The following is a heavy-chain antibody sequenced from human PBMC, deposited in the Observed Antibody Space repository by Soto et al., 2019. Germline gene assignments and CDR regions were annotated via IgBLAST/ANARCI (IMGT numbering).Heavy chain of an antibody. D-gene: IGHD3-22*01. CDR2: ISGAGRDT. J-gene: IGHJ4*02. V-gene: IGHV3-23*01. CDR1: GFVFTRYA. Sequence: EVQLLESGGNLIQPGGSLRLSCAASGFVFTRYAMSWVRQAPGKGLEWVSAISGAGRDTYYADSVKGRFTISRDSSKNTLYLQMNSLRAEDSAIYYCARDSITNYYETSGYFLFYIWGPGTLVTVSS. CDR3: ARDSITNYYETSGYFLFYI.